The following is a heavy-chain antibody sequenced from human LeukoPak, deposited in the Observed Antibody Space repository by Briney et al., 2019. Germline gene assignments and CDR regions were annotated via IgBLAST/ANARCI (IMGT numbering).Heavy chain of an antibody. Sequence: GRSLRLSCAASGFTFSSYGMHWVRQAPGKGLEWVAVISYDGSNKYYADSVKGRFTISRDNSKNTLYLQMNSLRAEDTAVYYCAKDRRGGWWFGELCDGMEVWGQGTTVTVFS. V-gene: IGHV3-30*18. J-gene: IGHJ6*01. CDR3: AKDRRGGWWFGELCDGMEV. D-gene: IGHD3-10*01. CDR1: GFTFSSYG. CDR2: ISYDGSNK.